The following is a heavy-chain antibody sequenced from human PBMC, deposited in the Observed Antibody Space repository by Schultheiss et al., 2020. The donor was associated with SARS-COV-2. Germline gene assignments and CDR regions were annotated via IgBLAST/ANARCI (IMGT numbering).Heavy chain of an antibody. CDR2: IDWDDDK. V-gene: IGHV2-70*11. Sequence: QTLSLTCTFSGFSLSTSGMCVSWIRQPPGKALEWLARIDWDDDKYYSTSLKTRLTISKDTSKNQVVLTMTNMDPVDTATYYCAHRGTLTGYSYWGQGTLVTVSS. CDR1: GFSLSTSGMC. J-gene: IGHJ4*02. D-gene: IGHD3-9*01. CDR3: AHRGTLTGYSY.